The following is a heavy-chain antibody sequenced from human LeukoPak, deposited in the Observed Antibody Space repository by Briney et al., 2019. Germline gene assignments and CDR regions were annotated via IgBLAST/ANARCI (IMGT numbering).Heavy chain of an antibody. J-gene: IGHJ4*02. D-gene: IGHD3-9*01. CDR3: ARVRYFDWLSRAFDY. Sequence: GGSLRLSCAASGFTFSSYEMNWVRQAPGKGLEWVSYISSSGSTIYYADSVKGRFTISRDNAKNSLYLQMNSLRAEDTAVYYCARVRYFDWLSRAFDYWGQGTLVTVSS. V-gene: IGHV3-48*03. CDR2: ISSSGSTI. CDR1: GFTFSSYE.